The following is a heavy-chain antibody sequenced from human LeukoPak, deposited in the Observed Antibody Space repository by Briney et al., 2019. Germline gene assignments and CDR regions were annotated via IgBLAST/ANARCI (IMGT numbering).Heavy chain of an antibody. CDR3: ARETVTTVSYYMDV. Sequence: GESLRHSCAASGFTFSSYWMSWVRQAPGKGLELVANIKQDGSEKYYVDSVKGRFTISRDNAKNSLYLQMNSLRAEDTAVYYCARETVTTVSYYMDVWGKGTTVTVSS. V-gene: IGHV3-7*01. D-gene: IGHD4-11*01. J-gene: IGHJ6*03. CDR1: GFTFSSYW. CDR2: IKQDGSEK.